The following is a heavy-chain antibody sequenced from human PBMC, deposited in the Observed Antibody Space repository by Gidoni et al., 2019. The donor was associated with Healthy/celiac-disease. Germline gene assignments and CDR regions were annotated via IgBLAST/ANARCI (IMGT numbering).Heavy chain of an antibody. D-gene: IGHD1-26*01. CDR2: IYTSGST. Sequence: QVQLQESGPGLVKPSQTLSLTCTVSGGSISSGSYYWSWIRQPAGKGLEWIGRIYTSGSTNYNPSLKSRVTISVDTSKNQFSLKLSSVTAADTAVYYCAREGARYGSPENWFDPWGQGTLVTVSS. CDR3: AREGARYGSPENWFDP. CDR1: GGSISSGSYY. J-gene: IGHJ5*02. V-gene: IGHV4-61*02.